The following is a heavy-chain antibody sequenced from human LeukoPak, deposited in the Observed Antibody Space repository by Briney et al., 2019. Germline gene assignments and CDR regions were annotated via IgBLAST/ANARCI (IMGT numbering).Heavy chain of an antibody. D-gene: IGHD4-17*01. J-gene: IGHJ4*02. V-gene: IGHV3-23*01. CDR1: GFTFNTYA. CDR3: AKNLITLLSTVTTDY. Sequence: GGSLRLSCGASGFTFNTYAMSWVRHAPGEGLECVSAISGSGGSTYYADSVRGRFTIPRDNSKNTLYLQMDGLRAEDTAVYYCAKNLITLLSTVTTDYWGQGTLVTVSS. CDR2: ISGSGGST.